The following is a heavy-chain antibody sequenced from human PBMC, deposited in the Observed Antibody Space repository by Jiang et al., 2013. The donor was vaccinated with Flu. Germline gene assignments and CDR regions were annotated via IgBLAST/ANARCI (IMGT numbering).Heavy chain of an antibody. J-gene: IGHJ4*02. CDR3: AHRRGITLVQGIIFGDYFDY. CDR2: IYWDDEK. CDR1: GFALSTGGVG. V-gene: IGHV2-5*02. Sequence: KPTQTLTLTCTFSGFALSTGGVGVGWIRQPPGKAPEWLALIYWDDEKRYSPSLKSRLTITKDTSKNQVVLTMTNMDPVDTATYYCAHRRGITLVQGIIFGDYFDYWGQGILVTVSS. D-gene: IGHD3-10*01.